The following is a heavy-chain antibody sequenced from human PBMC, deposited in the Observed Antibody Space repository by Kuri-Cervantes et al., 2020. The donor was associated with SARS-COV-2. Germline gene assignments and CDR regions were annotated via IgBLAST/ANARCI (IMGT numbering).Heavy chain of an antibody. Sequence: GESLKIPCQGFGYSVPRYWIGWVRQMHGKGLEWIGIIYPGDSETRYSPSLQDQVTISADKSLSTAYLQWSSLKASETAMYYCVRVVAFCGGDCYYMDVWGKGTTVTVSS. CDR2: IYPGDSET. D-gene: IGHD2-21*01. CDR1: GYSVPRYW. V-gene: IGHV5-51*01. J-gene: IGHJ6*03. CDR3: VRVVAFCGGDCYYMDV.